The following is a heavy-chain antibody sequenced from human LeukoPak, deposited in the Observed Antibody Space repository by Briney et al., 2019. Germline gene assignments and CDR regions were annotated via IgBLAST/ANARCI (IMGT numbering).Heavy chain of an antibody. CDR3: AKGPRASGWTYFDY. J-gene: IGHJ4*02. V-gene: IGHV3-23*01. D-gene: IGHD6-19*01. Sequence: TGGSLRLSCAASGIIFSSYAMSWVRQAPGKGLEWVSVISGSGGSTYSAESVKGRFTISRDNSKNTLYLQMNSLRVEDTAVYYCAKGPRASGWTYFDYWGQGTLVTVSS. CDR2: ISGSGGST. CDR1: GIIFSSYA.